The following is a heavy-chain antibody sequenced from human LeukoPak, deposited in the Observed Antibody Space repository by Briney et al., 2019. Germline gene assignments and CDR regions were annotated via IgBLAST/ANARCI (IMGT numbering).Heavy chain of an antibody. V-gene: IGHV3-11*05. CDR3: ARDKGPITIPDYYYGMDA. D-gene: IGHD3-9*01. CDR1: GFTFSDYY. CDR2: ISSSSSYT. J-gene: IGHJ6*02. Sequence: GGSLRLSRAASGFTFSDYYMSWIRQAPGKGLEWVSYISSSSSYTNYADSVKGRFTISRDNAKNSLYLQMNSLRAEDTAVYYCARDKGPITIPDYYYGMDAWGQGTTVTVSS.